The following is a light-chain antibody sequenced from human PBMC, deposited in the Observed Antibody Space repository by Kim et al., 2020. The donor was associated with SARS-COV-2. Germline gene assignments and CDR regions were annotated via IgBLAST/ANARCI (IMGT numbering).Light chain of an antibody. V-gene: IGLV2-18*02. CDR3: SSYTSSSTLV. CDR2: EVS. CDR1: SSDVGSYNR. Sequence: GQSVTISCTGTSSDVGSYNRVSGYQQPPGTAPKLMIYEVSNRPSGVPDRFSGSKSGNTASLTISGLQAEDEADYYCSSYTSSSTLVFGGGTQLTVL. J-gene: IGLJ2*01.